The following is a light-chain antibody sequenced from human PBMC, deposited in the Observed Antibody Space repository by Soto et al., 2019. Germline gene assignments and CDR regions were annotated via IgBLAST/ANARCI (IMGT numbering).Light chain of an antibody. CDR1: QSVGSL. CDR3: QERNNWPPWT. CDR2: DAS. Sequence: EIVLTQSPATLSLSPGESATLSCRAGQSVGSLLAWYQQKPGQAPRLLIYDASNRATGIPARFSGRGSGTDFTLIISSLEPEDFAVYYCQERNNWPPWTFGQGTKVEIK. V-gene: IGKV3-11*01. J-gene: IGKJ1*01.